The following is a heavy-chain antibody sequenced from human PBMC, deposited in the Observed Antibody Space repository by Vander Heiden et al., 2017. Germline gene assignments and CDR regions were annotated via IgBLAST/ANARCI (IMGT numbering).Heavy chain of an antibody. D-gene: IGHD6-19*01. CDR3: AKDISRIAVAGLNWFDP. V-gene: IGHV3-9*01. CDR2: ISWNSGSI. J-gene: IGHJ5*02. CDR1: GFTFDDYA. Sequence: EVQLVESGGGLVQPGRSLRLSCAASGFTFDDYAMHWVRQAPGKGLEWVSGISWNSGSIGYADSVKGRFTISRDNAKNSLYLQMNSLRAEDTALYYCAKDISRIAVAGLNWFDPWGQGTLVIVSS.